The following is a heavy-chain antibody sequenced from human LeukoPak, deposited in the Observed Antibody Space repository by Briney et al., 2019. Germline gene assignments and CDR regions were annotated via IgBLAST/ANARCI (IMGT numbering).Heavy chain of an antibody. D-gene: IGHD3-9*01. J-gene: IGHJ4*02. V-gene: IGHV3-23*01. CDR3: AKWGDYDILTGYYDSDY. CDR1: GFIFSNYA. CDR2: IGGRDSGT. Sequence: GGSLRLSCAASGFIFSNYAMSWVRQAPGKGLEWVSAIGGRDSGTYYADSVRGRFTVSRDDPKYTLYLQMNTLRAEDTAVYYCAKWGDYDILTGYYDSDYWGQGTLVTVSS.